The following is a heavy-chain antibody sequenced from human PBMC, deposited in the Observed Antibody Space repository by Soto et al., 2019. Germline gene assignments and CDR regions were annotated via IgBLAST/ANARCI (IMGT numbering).Heavy chain of an antibody. CDR1: GYTFTNYD. J-gene: IGHJ5*02. D-gene: IGHD2-15*01. V-gene: IGHV1-18*01. CDR2: ISAYNGDT. CDR3: ARSGLPDPVVVVGHTPFDP. Sequence: GASVKVSCKASGYTFTNYDINWVRQAPGQGLERMGWISAYNGDTNYAQKLQGRVTMTTDTSTSTAYMELRSLRSDDTAVYYCARSGLPDPVVVVGHTPFDPWGQGTLVTVSS.